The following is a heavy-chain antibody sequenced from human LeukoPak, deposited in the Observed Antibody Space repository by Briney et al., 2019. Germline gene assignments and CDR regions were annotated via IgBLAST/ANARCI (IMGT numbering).Heavy chain of an antibody. CDR3: TTDRGITIRPLFDY. CDR2: IKGKTDGGTI. CDR1: GFTFTNAW. Sequence: MSGGSLRLSCAASGFTFTNAWMSWVRQAPGKGLEWVGHIKGKTDGGTIHYAAPVKGRFTISRDDSKNMLYLQMNSLRIEDTAVYYCTTDRGITIRPLFDYWGQGTLVTVSS. J-gene: IGHJ4*02. D-gene: IGHD1-14*01. V-gene: IGHV3-15*01.